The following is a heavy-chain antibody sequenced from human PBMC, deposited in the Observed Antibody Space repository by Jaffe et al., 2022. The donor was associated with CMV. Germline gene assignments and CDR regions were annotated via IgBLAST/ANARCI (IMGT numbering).Heavy chain of an antibody. Sequence: QVQLVQSGAEVKKPGASVKVSCKASGYTFTSYAMHWVRQAPGQRLEWMGWINAGNGNTKYSQKFQGRVTITRDTSASTAYMELSSLRSEDTAVYYCARIGSSGEFDYWGQGTLVTVSS. CDR2: INAGNGNT. CDR1: GYTFTSYA. CDR3: ARIGSSGEFDY. J-gene: IGHJ4*02. V-gene: IGHV1-3*01. D-gene: IGHD1-26*01.